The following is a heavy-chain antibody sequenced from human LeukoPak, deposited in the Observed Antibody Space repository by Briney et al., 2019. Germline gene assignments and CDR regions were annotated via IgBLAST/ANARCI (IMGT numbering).Heavy chain of an antibody. J-gene: IGHJ5*01. CDR3: ARPRASSPGNWFDS. CDR2: ISYDGSNK. CDR1: GFTFSNYA. D-gene: IGHD6-13*01. Sequence: SGGSLRLSCAASGFTFSNYAMHWVRQAPGKGLEWVAVISYDGSNKYYADSVKGRFTISRDNSKNTLYLQMNSLRAEDTAVYYCARPRASSPGNWFDSWGQGTLVTVSS. V-gene: IGHV3-30*04.